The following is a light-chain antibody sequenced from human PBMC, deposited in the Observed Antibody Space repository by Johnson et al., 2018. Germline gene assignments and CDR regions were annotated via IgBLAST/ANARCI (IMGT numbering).Light chain of an antibody. Sequence: QSVLTQPPSVSAAPGQKVTISFSGSSSNIGNNYVSWYQQLPGTAPKLLIYENNKRPSGIPDRFSGSQSGTSATLGITGLQTGDEADYYCGTWDSSLRAGNGFGTGTKVTVL. V-gene: IGLV1-51*02. CDR1: SSNIGNNY. CDR3: GTWDSSLRAGNG. J-gene: IGLJ1*01. CDR2: ENN.